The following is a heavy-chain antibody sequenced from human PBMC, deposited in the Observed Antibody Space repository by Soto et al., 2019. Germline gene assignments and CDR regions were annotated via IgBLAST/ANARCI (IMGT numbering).Heavy chain of an antibody. Sequence: ASLRGSCKASGYTFTSYAISWVRQAPGQGLEWMGWISAYNGNTNYAQKLQGRVTMTTDTSTSTAYMELRSLRSDDTAVYYCARDTPPTDYWGQGTLVTVSS. V-gene: IGHV1-18*01. CDR1: GYTFTSYA. CDR3: ARDTPPTDY. CDR2: ISAYNGNT. J-gene: IGHJ4*02.